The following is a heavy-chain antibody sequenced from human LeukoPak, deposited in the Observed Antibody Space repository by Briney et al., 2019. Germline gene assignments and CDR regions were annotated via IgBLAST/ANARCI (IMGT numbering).Heavy chain of an antibody. Sequence: PGGSLRLSCVVSGFTFSTSAMNWVRQAPGKGLEWVSFIDGSGGSTYYAESVKGRFTISRDNSKNTLFPQMNSLRADDTAVYYCAKRTGGGDFDYWGQGTLVTVSS. CDR2: IDGSGGST. CDR3: AKRTGGGDFDY. J-gene: IGHJ4*02. V-gene: IGHV3-23*01. CDR1: GFTFSTSA. D-gene: IGHD3-16*01.